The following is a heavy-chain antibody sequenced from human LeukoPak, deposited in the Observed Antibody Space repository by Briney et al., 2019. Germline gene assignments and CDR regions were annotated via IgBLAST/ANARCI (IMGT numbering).Heavy chain of an antibody. D-gene: IGHD2-21*02. CDR3: AKGYRVTRAAFDI. CDR1: GLTFSRYA. J-gene: IGHJ3*02. CDR2: ISDSDYST. Sequence: GGSLRLSCVASGLTFSRYAMTWVRQAPGKGLEWVSGISDSDYSTYYADSVQGRFTISRDNSKDTLYLQMNSLRAEDTAVYYCAKGYRVTRAAFDIWGQGTMVTVSS. V-gene: IGHV3-23*01.